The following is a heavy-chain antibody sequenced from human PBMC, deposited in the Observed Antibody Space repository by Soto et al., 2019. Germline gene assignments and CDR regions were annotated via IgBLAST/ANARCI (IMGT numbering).Heavy chain of an antibody. Sequence: GXSGEVSFKASGGTFISYAISWVRQAPGQGLEWMGGIIPIFGTANYAQKFQGRVTITADESTSTAYMELSSLRSEDTAVYYCASAAATPLGYYYYGMDVWGQGTTVTVSS. D-gene: IGHD2-15*01. J-gene: IGHJ6*02. CDR3: ASAAATPLGYYYYGMDV. V-gene: IGHV1-69*13. CDR2: IIPIFGTA. CDR1: GGTFISYA.